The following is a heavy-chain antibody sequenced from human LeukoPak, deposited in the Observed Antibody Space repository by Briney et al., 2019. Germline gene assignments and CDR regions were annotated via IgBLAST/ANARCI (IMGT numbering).Heavy chain of an antibody. CDR2: INHSGST. CDR3: ARGQGLQGAFDI. D-gene: IGHD4-11*01. CDR1: GGSFSGYY. Sequence: SETLSLTCAVYGGSFSGYYWSWIRQPPGKGLEWIGEINHSGSTNYNPSLKSRVTISVDTSKNQFSLKLSSVTAADTAVYHCARGQGLQGAFDIWGQGTMVTVSS. J-gene: IGHJ3*02. V-gene: IGHV4-34*01.